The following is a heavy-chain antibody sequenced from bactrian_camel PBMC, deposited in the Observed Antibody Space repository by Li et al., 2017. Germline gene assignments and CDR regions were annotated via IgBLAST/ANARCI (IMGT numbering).Heavy chain of an antibody. J-gene: IGHJ4*01. D-gene: IGHD6*01. Sequence: VQLVESGGGLVQPGGTLTLACTTSGFTFRATSISWVRQAPGKGLEWIAFISGGQNEVPYYADSVKGRFTISRDNAKNTVYLRMNSLKPEDTAMYYCAVDKGFGGRWNDASEYDYWGQGTQVTV. CDR3: AVDKGFGGRWNDASEYDY. CDR2: FISGGQNEVP. CDR1: GFTFRATS. V-gene: IGHV3S40*01.